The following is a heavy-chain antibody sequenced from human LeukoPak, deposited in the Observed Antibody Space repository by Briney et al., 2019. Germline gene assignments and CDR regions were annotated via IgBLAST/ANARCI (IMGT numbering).Heavy chain of an antibody. J-gene: IGHJ5*02. CDR2: ISGSGGGT. Sequence: PGGSLRLSCAASGFTFGNYAMSWVRQAPGKGLEWVSAISGSGGGTYSAHSVKGRFTISRDNSENTLYLQMNSLRAEDTAVYYCAKVAGLHLSPSFLNWFDPWGQGTLVTVSS. V-gene: IGHV3-23*01. CDR3: AKVAGLHLSPSFLNWFDP. D-gene: IGHD2/OR15-2a*01. CDR1: GFTFGNYA.